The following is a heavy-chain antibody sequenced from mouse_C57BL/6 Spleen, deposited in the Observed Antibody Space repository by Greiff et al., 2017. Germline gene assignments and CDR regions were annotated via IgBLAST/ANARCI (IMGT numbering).Heavy chain of an antibody. J-gene: IGHJ1*03. CDR3: THDCDRYFDV. V-gene: IGHV6-6*01. CDR1: GFTFSDAW. D-gene: IGHD2-4*01. Sequence: EVKVEESGGGLVQPGGSMKLSCAASGFTFSDAWMDWVRQSPEKGLEWVAEIRNKANNHATYYAESVKGRFTISRDDSKISVYLQMHSLRAEDPGIYYCTHDCDRYFDVWVTGTTVTVSS. CDR2: IRNKANNHAT.